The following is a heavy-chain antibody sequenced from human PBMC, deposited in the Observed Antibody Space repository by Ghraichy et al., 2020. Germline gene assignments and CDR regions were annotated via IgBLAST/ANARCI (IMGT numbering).Heavy chain of an antibody. CDR2: IRNQGYGGTP. Sequence: GGSLRLSCTPSGFIFRGYAMTWVRRVPGKGLEWVGFIRNQGYGGTPEYAASVKGRFTISRNDSESITYLQMNSLKSEDTAVYYCTRDLGDGDFGYGYWGQGTLVTVSS. D-gene: IGHD4-17*01. J-gene: IGHJ4*02. V-gene: IGHV3-49*04. CDR3: TRDLGDGDFGYGY. CDR1: GFIFRGYA.